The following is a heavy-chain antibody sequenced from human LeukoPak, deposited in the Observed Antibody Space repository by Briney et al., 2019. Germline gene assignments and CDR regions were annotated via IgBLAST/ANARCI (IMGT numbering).Heavy chain of an antibody. V-gene: IGHV3-13*01. CDR2: IDTAGDT. Sequence: GWALRLYGASIGFTFRSDNMPWVHQAKGNGLDWVSAIDTAGDTYYPVSVKGRLTLCRENAKTSLYPQMNSLRAGDTAVYYCARDLRGDSGRYSAHYYGMDVSGQGKTVTVSS. D-gene: IGHD3-10*01. CDR3: ARDLRGDSGRYSAHYYGMDV. CDR1: GFTFRSDN. J-gene: IGHJ6*02.